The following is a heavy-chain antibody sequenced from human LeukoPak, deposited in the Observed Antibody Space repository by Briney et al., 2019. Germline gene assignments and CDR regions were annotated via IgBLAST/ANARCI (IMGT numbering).Heavy chain of an antibody. CDR3: ARETPDYYDTSGSYPDY. V-gene: IGHV1-18*01. J-gene: IGHJ4*01. Sequence: ASVKVSCKASGYTFTNYAITWVRQAPGQGLEWMGWISVYDGYTNYAQKLQGRVTMTTDTSTNTAYMELRSLRSDHTAVYFCARETPDYYDTSGSYPDYWGQGTLVTVSS. D-gene: IGHD3-22*01. CDR2: ISVYDGYT. CDR1: GYTFTNYA.